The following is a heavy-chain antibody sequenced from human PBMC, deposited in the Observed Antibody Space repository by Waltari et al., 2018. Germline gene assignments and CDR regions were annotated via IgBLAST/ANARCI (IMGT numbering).Heavy chain of an antibody. CDR2: IYRSGTT. J-gene: IGHJ3*02. D-gene: IGHD2-15*01. CDR1: GGSISSGDSS. CDR3: ARSGVRVVSSPGAFDI. Sequence: QVQLQESGPGLVKPSQTLSLTCTVSGGSISSGDSSWPWIRQSPGKGLEWIGYIYRSGTTNSNPSLKSRVAMSVDTSNKQFSLNLSSVTAADAAVYFCARSGVRVVSSPGAFDIWGQGTQVIVSS. V-gene: IGHV4-30-4*08.